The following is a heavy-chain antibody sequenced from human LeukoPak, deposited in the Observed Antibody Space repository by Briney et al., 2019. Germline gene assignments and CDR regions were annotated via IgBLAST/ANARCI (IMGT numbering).Heavy chain of an antibody. V-gene: IGHV1-69*13. D-gene: IGHD2-15*01. CDR1: GGTFSRYA. CDR3: ARSLTRCGGGSCYWGWFDP. CDR2: IIPIFSTP. J-gene: IGHJ5*02. Sequence: ASVKVSCKASGGTFSRYAINWVRQAPGQGLEWMGVIIPIFSTPNYAQKFQGRVTITADESTSTAYMELSSLRSDDTAVYYCARSLTRCGGGSCYWGWFDPWGQGTLVTVSS.